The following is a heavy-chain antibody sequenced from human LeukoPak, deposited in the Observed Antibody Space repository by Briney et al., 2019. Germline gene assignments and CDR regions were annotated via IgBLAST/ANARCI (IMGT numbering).Heavy chain of an antibody. CDR1: GFTFSDYY. D-gene: IGHD6-19*01. CDR2: ISSSGSTI. J-gene: IGHJ6*03. V-gene: IGHV3-11*01. Sequence: PGGPLRLSCAASGFTFSDYYMSWIRQAPGKGLEWVSYISSSGSTIYYADSVKGRFTISRDNAKNSLYLQMNSLRAEDTAVYYCAREYSSGRGGYYYYMDVWGKGTTVTISS. CDR3: AREYSSGRGGYYYYMDV.